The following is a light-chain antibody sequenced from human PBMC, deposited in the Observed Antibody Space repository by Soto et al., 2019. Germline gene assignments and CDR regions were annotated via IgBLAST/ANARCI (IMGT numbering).Light chain of an antibody. Sequence: EIVLTQSPGTLSLSPGERATLSCRASQSVRSSYLAWYQQKPGQAPRLLIYGASSRATGIPDRFSGSESGTDFTLTISRLEPEDFAVYYCQQYGSSPWTFGQGTKVEIK. J-gene: IGKJ1*01. V-gene: IGKV3-20*01. CDR1: QSVRSSY. CDR3: QQYGSSPWT. CDR2: GAS.